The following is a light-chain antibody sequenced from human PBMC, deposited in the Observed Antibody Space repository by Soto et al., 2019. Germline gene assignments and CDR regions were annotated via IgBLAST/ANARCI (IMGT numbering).Light chain of an antibody. CDR2: DAS. V-gene: IGKV1-39*01. CDR1: QSISRY. CDR3: QQSYMDPIT. Sequence: IQMTQSPSSLSASVGNRVTTTCRASQSISRYLNWYPKKPGKAPNLLIYDASRLQSGVPSRFSGSGGGTDFTLSISSVQPEDFATYFCQQSYMDPITFGQGTLLEI. J-gene: IGKJ5*01.